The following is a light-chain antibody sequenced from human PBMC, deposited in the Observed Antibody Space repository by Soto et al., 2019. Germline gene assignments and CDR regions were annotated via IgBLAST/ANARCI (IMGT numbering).Light chain of an antibody. J-gene: IGKJ1*01. CDR1: QSVNSN. V-gene: IGKV3-15*01. CDR3: QQYYNWPRT. Sequence: EIVLSQSPATLSLSPGERATLSCRASQSVNSNLAWYQQKAGQAPRLLIYGTSTRATGIPARFTGSGSGTDFTLTISSLQFEDFAIYFCQQYYNWPRTFGQGTKVDIK. CDR2: GTS.